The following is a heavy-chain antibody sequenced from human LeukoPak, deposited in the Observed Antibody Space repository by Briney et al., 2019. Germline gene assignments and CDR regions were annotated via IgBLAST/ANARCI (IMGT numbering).Heavy chain of an antibody. J-gene: IGHJ4*02. Sequence: SETLSLTCTVSGGSISSYYWSWIRQPPGKGLEWIGYIYYSGNTNYNPSLKSRVTISVDTSKNQFSLKLSSVTAADTAVYYCARGLDYSGVTDYWGQGTLVTVSS. CDR1: GGSISSYY. CDR3: ARGLDYSGVTDY. V-gene: IGHV4-59*01. D-gene: IGHD1-26*01. CDR2: IYYSGNT.